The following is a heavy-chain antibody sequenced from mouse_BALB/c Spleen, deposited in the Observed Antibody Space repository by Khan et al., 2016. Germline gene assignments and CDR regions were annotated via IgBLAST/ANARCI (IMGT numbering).Heavy chain of an antibody. V-gene: IGHV4-1*02. CDR1: GFDFSRYW. CDR3: ASTFWYFDG. CDR2: INSDSSTL. Sequence: EVKLLESGGGLVQPGGSLKLSCAASGFDFSRYWMSWVRQAPGKGLEWIGEINSDSSTLNYTPSLKDKFIISRDNAKNTLYLQMSKVRSEDTALYYCASTFWYFDGWGAGTTVTVSS. J-gene: IGHJ1*01.